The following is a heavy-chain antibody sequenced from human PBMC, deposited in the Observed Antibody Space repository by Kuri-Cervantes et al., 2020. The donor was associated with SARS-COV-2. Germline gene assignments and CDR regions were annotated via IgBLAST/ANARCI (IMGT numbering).Heavy chain of an antibody. CDR2: INPNSGGT. CDR3: ARVPGVGATPVDY. Sequence: ASVKVSCKASGYTFTSYGISWVRQAPGQGLEWMGWINPNSGGTNYAQKFQGWVTMTRDTSISTAYMELSRLRSDDTAVYYCARVPGVGATPVDYWGQGTLVTVSS. V-gene: IGHV1-2*04. D-gene: IGHD1-26*01. CDR1: GYTFTSYG. J-gene: IGHJ4*02.